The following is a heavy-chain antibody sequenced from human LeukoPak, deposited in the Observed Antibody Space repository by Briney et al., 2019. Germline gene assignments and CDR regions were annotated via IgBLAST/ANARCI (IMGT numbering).Heavy chain of an antibody. J-gene: IGHJ4*02. V-gene: IGHV3-7*01. CDR3: ARVTMVRGVKNFDY. Sequence: GGSLRLSCAASGFTFSSYWMSWVRQAPGKGLEWVANIKQDGSEKYYVDSVKGRFTIFRDNAKNSLYLQMNSLRAEDTAVYYCARVTMVRGVKNFDYWGQGTLVTVSS. CDR1: GFTFSSYW. CDR2: IKQDGSEK. D-gene: IGHD3-10*01.